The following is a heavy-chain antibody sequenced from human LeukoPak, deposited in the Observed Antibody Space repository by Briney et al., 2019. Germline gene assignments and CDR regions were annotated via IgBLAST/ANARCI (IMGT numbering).Heavy chain of an antibody. V-gene: IGHV1-46*01. Sequence: ASVKVSCRASGYTFTSYYMHWVRQAPGQGLEWMGIINPSGGSTSYAQKFQGRVTMTRDMSTSTVYMELSSLRSEDTAVYYCARTLTGSAFEIWGQGTMVTVSS. CDR1: GYTFTSYY. CDR3: ARTLTGSAFEI. J-gene: IGHJ3*02. CDR2: INPSGGST. D-gene: IGHD7-27*01.